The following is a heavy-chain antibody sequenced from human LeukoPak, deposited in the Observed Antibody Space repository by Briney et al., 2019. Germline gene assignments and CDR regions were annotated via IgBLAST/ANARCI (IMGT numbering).Heavy chain of an antibody. Sequence: SVYASSKSSAYTSCSSCMHCVRQAPGQALAWMGWINPNTGDIKYAQKFQGRVTMSRDTSSSTAYLDLSRLTSDDTAVYYCARSPRLTMVIDWGQGTLVTVSS. CDR2: INPNTGDI. CDR3: ARSPRLTMVID. D-gene: IGHD3-10*01. CDR1: AYTSCSSC. J-gene: IGHJ4*02. V-gene: IGHV1-2*02.